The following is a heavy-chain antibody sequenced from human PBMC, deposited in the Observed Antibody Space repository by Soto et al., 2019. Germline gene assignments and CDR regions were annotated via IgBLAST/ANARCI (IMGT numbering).Heavy chain of an antibody. V-gene: IGHV1-69*02. Sequence: SVKVSCKASGGTFISYTISWVRQAPGQGLEWMGRIIPILGIANYAQKFQGRVTMTRDTSISTAYMELSSLRSEDTAVYYCARGSLYYDILTGYYPFDYWGQGTLVTVSS. CDR2: IIPILGIA. J-gene: IGHJ4*02. CDR1: GGTFISYT. D-gene: IGHD3-9*01. CDR3: ARGSLYYDILTGYYPFDY.